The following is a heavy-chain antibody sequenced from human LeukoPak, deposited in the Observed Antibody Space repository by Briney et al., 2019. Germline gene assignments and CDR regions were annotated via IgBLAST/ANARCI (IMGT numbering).Heavy chain of an antibody. J-gene: IGHJ4*02. D-gene: IGHD3-10*01. CDR1: GITFSDHY. V-gene: IGHV3-72*01. Sequence: GGSLRLSCAASGITFSDHYMDWVRQAPGKGLEWVGRCRNKANSYTTEYAASVEGRFTISRDDSKNSLYLQMNSLKAEDTAVYYCAGEAGSYGPVVYWGQGTLVTASS. CDR3: AGEAGSYGPVVY. CDR2: CRNKANSYTT.